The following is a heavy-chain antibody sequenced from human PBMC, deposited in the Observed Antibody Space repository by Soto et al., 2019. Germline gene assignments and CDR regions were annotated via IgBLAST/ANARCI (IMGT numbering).Heavy chain of an antibody. CDR3: ATGRGVRGVMITTYYYYALDV. D-gene: IGHD3-10*01. Sequence: SETLSLTCAVYGGSFSGYYWSWIRQPPGKGLEWIGEINHSGSTNYNPSLKCRVTISVDTSKNQFSLKLSSVSAADTAVYYCATGRGVRGVMITTYYYYALDVWGQGTKVTVSS. V-gene: IGHV4-34*01. CDR2: INHSGST. CDR1: GGSFSGYY. J-gene: IGHJ6*02.